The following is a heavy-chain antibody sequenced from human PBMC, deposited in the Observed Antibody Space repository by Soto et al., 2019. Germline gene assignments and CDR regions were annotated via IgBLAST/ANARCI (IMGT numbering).Heavy chain of an antibody. V-gene: IGHV4-39*01. CDR2: IYYSGST. J-gene: IGHJ6*02. Sequence: QLQLQESGPGLVKPSETLSLTCTVSGGSISSSSYYWGWIRQPPGKGLEWIGSIYYSGSTYYNPSLKSRVTISVDTSKNQFSLKLSSVTAADTAVYYCARLGVTMVRGVISYGMDVWGQGTTVTVSS. D-gene: IGHD3-10*01. CDR1: GGSISSSSYY. CDR3: ARLGVTMVRGVISYGMDV.